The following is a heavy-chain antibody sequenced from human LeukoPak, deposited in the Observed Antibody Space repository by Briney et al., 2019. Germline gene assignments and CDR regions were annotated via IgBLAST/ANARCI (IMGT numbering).Heavy chain of an antibody. Sequence: GGSLRLSCAASGFPFSGYWMYWLRQAPGKGMVWVSRIKPDGSYTSYADFVKGRFTTSRDNAKNTLYLQLSSLRAEDTAVYYCAKVSGGGLYYDGMDVWGQGTTVTVSS. CDR1: GFPFSGYW. CDR3: AKVSGGGLYYDGMDV. CDR2: IKPDGSYT. J-gene: IGHJ6*02. V-gene: IGHV3-74*01. D-gene: IGHD1-14*01.